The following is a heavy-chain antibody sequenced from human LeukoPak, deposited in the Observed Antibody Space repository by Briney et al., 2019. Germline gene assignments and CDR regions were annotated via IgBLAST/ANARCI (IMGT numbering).Heavy chain of an antibody. V-gene: IGHV1-69*01. CDR2: IIPIFGTA. J-gene: IGHJ5*02. D-gene: IGHD3-3*01. Sequence: SVKVSCKASGGTFSSYAISWVRQAPGQGLEWMGGIIPIFGTANYAQKFQGRVTITADESTSTAYMELSSLRSEDAAVYYCARSVGDFWSGRLSWFDPWGQGTLVTVSS. CDR3: ARSVGDFWSGRLSWFDP. CDR1: GGTFSSYA.